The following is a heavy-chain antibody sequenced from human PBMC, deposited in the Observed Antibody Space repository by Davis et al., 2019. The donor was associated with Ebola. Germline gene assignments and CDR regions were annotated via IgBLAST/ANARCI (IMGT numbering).Heavy chain of an antibody. CDR1: GSTFSSYD. D-gene: IGHD1-1*01. Sequence: AGSLSLSCAASGSTFSSYDMHWVRHATGTGLEWVSAIGTAGDTYYPGSVKGRFTISRENAKNSLYLQMNSLRAEDTAVSYCARESGPTYFDYWGQGTLVTVSS. CDR2: IGTAGDT. V-gene: IGHV3-13*01. J-gene: IGHJ4*02. CDR3: ARESGPTYFDY.